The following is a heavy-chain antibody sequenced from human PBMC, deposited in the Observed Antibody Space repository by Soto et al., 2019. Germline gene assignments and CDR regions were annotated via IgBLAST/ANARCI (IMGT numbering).Heavy chain of an antibody. CDR1: GGSISTSSYY. Sequence: SETLSLTCTVSGGSISTSSYYWGWIRQPPGKGLEWIGSIYYRGSTYYNLSLKSRVTMSVDTSKNQFSLKLSSVTAADTAVYYCASLIRHSVIIPGYFNYHYYMDVWGKATTVTVSS. V-gene: IGHV4-39*01. CDR3: ASLIRHSVIIPGYFNYHYYMDV. J-gene: IGHJ6*03. D-gene: IGHD3-9*01. CDR2: IYYRGST.